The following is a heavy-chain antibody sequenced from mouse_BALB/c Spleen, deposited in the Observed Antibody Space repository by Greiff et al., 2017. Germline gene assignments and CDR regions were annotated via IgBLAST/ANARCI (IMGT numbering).Heavy chain of an antibody. CDR2: ISSGSSTI. D-gene: IGHD2-3*01. V-gene: IGHV5-17*02. CDR3: ARSYDGYYPAWFAY. CDR1: GFTFSSFG. J-gene: IGHJ3*01. Sequence: EVQVVESGGGLVQPGGSRKLSCAASGFTFSSFGMHWVRQAPEKGLEWVAYISSGSSTIYYADTVKGRFTISRDNPKNTLFLQMTSLRSEDTAMYYCARSYDGYYPAWFAYWGQGTLVTVSA.